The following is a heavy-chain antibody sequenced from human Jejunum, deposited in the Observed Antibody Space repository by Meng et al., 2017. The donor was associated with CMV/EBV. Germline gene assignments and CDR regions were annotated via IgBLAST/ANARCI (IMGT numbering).Heavy chain of an antibody. CDR1: GYSFTSYF. D-gene: IGHD1-1*01. Sequence: GSGYSFTSYFIGWVCHMPGKGLEWMGMIYPSDSDTRYSPSFQGQVTISADKSISTAFLQWSSLKASDTAIYYCARLARNNWNFDYWGQGTLVTVSS. J-gene: IGHJ4*02. CDR3: ARLARNNWNFDY. V-gene: IGHV5-51*01. CDR2: IYPSDSDT.